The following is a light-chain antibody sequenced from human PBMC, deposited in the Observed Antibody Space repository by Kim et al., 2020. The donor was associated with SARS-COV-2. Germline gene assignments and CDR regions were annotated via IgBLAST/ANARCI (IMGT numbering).Light chain of an antibody. CDR1: QSVGNY. CDR3: QQYKDWPPDT. J-gene: IGKJ2*01. CDR2: GAS. V-gene: IGKV3-15*01. Sequence: VSPGEGATLSCRASQSVGNYFAWYQQKPGQAPRLLIYGASTRATGIPVRFSGSGSGTEFTLTISSVQSEDFAVYYCQQYKDWPPDTFGQGTKLEIK.